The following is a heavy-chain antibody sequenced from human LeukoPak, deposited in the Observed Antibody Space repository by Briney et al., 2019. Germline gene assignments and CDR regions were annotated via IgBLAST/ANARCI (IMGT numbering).Heavy chain of an antibody. CDR1: GGSITSYY. J-gene: IGHJ4*02. V-gene: IGHV4-59*08. CDR3: ASLTTVAQGYFDS. CDR2: IYYSGST. D-gene: IGHD4-23*01. Sequence: SETLSLTCTVSGGSITSYYWSWIRQPPGKGLEWIGYIYYSGSTNYNPSLKSRLTISVDASKNQFSLKLSSVTATDTAVYYCASLTTVAQGYFDSWGQGTLVTVSS.